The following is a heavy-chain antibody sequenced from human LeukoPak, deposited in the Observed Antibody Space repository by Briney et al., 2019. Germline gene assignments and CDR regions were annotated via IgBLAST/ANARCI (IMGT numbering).Heavy chain of an antibody. J-gene: IGHJ5*02. Sequence: GASVKVSCKASGYTFTSYGISWVRQAPGQGLEWMGWISAYNGNTNYAQKLQGRVTMTTDTSTSTAYMELRSLRSDDTAVYYCARGVTYYYDSSGYYWAWFDPWGQGTLVTVSS. D-gene: IGHD3-22*01. CDR3: ARGVTYYYDSSGYYWAWFDP. CDR1: GYTFTSYG. V-gene: IGHV1-18*01. CDR2: ISAYNGNT.